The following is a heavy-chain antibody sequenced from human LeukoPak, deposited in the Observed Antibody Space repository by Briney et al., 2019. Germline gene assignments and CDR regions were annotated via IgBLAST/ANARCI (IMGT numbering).Heavy chain of an antibody. CDR3: VPRYCSSTSCEDY. Sequence: PGGSLRLSCAASGPSFSTYSMNWVRQAPGQGLQWVSSISSSSKYIYYADSVKGRFTISRDNAKNSLYLQMNSLRPEDSAVYYCVPRYCSSTSCEDYWGQGTLVTVSS. CDR1: GPSFSTYS. J-gene: IGHJ4*02. D-gene: IGHD2-2*01. CDR2: ISSSSKYI. V-gene: IGHV3-21*06.